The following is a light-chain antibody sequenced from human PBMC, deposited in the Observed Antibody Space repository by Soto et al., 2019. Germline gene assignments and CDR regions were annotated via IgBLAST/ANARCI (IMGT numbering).Light chain of an antibody. Sequence: QPVLTQSPSASASLGASVKLTCTLSSGHSSYAIAWHQQQPEKGPRYLMNLNSDGSHNKGDGIPDRFSGSSSGAERYLTISSLRSEDEADYYCQTWGTGIQDVVFGGGTKLTVL. V-gene: IGLV4-69*01. CDR1: SGHSSYA. CDR3: QTWGTGIQDVV. CDR2: LNSDGSH. J-gene: IGLJ2*01.